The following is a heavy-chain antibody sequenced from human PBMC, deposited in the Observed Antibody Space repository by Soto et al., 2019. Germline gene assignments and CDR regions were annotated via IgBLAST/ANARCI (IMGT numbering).Heavy chain of an antibody. J-gene: IGHJ4*02. CDR2: ISGAGDST. CDR3: VTTQFGYCSGGGSYVIDY. D-gene: IGHD2-15*01. V-gene: IGHV3-23*01. Sequence: EVQLLESGGGLVQPGGSLRLSCAASGFTFSSYGMSWVRQAPGKGLEWVAGISGAGDSTYYAESVKGRFTISRDNSKNTMYLQMDSLRDEDTALYYCVTTQFGYCSGGGSYVIDYWGQGTLVTVSS. CDR1: GFTFSSYG.